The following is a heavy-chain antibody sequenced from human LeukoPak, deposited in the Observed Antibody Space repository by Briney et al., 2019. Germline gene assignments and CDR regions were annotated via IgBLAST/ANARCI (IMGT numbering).Heavy chain of an antibody. CDR1: GYTFTGYY. V-gene: IGHV1-2*02. CDR3: ARDTHYGDYRYDY. D-gene: IGHD4-17*01. J-gene: IGHJ4*02. CDR2: INPNSGGT. Sequence: SVKVSRKASGYTFTGYYMHWVRQAPGQGLEWMGWINPNSGGTNYAQKFQGRVTMTRDTFISTAYMELSRLRSDDTAVYYCARDTHYGDYRYDYWGQGTLVTVSS.